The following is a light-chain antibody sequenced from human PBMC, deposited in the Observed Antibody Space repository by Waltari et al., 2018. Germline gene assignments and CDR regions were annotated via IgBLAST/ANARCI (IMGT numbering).Light chain of an antibody. CDR2: QAT. V-gene: IGLV3-1*01. Sequence: SYDLTQPPSVSASPGQTASIACFGDKLGDKFVSWYQQKPGQSPVLVIYQATERPSVIPGGCSASKSGHTATLPVSETKAVDEASYYCQTWDSNTVVFGGGTTLTVL. CDR1: KLGDKF. J-gene: IGLJ2*01. CDR3: QTWDSNTVV.